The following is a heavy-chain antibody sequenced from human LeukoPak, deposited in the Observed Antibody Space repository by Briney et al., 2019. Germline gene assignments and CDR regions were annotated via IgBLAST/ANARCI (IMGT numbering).Heavy chain of an antibody. CDR2: INAGNGNT. J-gene: IGHJ4*02. Sequence: ASVKVSCKASGYTFTSYAMHWVRQAPGQRLEWMGWINAGNGNTKYSQKFQGRVTITRDTSASTAYMELSSLRSEDTAVYYCARWIQLDRYFDYWGQGTLVTVSS. V-gene: IGHV1-3*01. CDR3: ARWIQLDRYFDY. CDR1: GYTFTSYA. D-gene: IGHD5-18*01.